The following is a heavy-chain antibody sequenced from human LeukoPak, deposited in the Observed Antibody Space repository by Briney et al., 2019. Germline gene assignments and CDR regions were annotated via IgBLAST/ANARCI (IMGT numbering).Heavy chain of an antibody. Sequence: ASVKVSCMAPGNTFAGHNIHWMRQAPGQGLELMGWINPDRGGTDYARQFQGRVTMTSDTSTRAAYMELSSLVSEDSAVYFCAISIQAAAIPAFDYWGQGTLVTVSS. CDR2: INPDRGGT. V-gene: IGHV1-2*02. J-gene: IGHJ4*02. CDR1: GNTFAGHN. CDR3: AISIQAAAIPAFDY. D-gene: IGHD6-25*01.